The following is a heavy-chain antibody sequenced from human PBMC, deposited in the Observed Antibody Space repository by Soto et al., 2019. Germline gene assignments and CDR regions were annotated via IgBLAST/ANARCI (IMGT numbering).Heavy chain of an antibody. CDR1: GYTFTSYG. CDR3: ARAPMVRGVYGYYYYMDV. CDR2: ISAYNGNT. Sequence: ASVKVSCKASGYTFTSYGISWVRQAPGQGLEWMGWISAYNGNTNYAQKLQGRVTMTTDTSTSTAYMELRSLRSDDTAVYYCARAPMVRGVYGYYYYMDVWGKGTTVTVSS. J-gene: IGHJ6*03. V-gene: IGHV1-18*01. D-gene: IGHD3-10*01.